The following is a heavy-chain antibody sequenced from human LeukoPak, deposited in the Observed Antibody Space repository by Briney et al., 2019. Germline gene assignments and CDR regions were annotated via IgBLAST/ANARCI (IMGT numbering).Heavy chain of an antibody. CDR3: AKEAGYSYGFDY. D-gene: IGHD5-18*01. Sequence: PGGSLRLSCAASGFTFSNYGIHWVRQAPGKGLEWEAVISYDGSNKYYADSVKGRCTISRDKSKNTVYLQMNSLRAEDAAVYYCAKEAGYSYGFDYWGQGTLVTVSS. V-gene: IGHV3-30*18. CDR2: ISYDGSNK. J-gene: IGHJ4*02. CDR1: GFTFSNYG.